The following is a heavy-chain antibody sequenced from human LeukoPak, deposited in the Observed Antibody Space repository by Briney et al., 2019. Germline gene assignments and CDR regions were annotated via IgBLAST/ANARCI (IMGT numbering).Heavy chain of an antibody. Sequence: GGSLRLSCAASGFTFSSYAMSWVRQAPGKGLEWVSAISGSGGSTYYADSVKGRFTISRDNSKNTLYLQMNSLRAENTAVYYCAKSVWGSSGYYPNWFDPWGQGTLVTVSS. J-gene: IGHJ5*02. CDR1: GFTFSSYA. CDR3: AKSVWGSSGYYPNWFDP. CDR2: ISGSGGST. D-gene: IGHD3-22*01. V-gene: IGHV3-23*01.